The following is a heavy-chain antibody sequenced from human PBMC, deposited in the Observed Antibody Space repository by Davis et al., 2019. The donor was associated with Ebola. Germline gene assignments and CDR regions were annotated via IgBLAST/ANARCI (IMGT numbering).Heavy chain of an antibody. Sequence: PGGSLRPSCAVSGFTFSNYALHWVRQAPGKGLEWVAAISYDGNYIYYADSVRGRFTISREDSENTLFLQMNSLRAEDTALYYCARSFHSGGIRTGFWDYWGQGALVTVSS. CDR3: ARSFHSGGIRTGFWDY. V-gene: IGHV3-30-3*01. J-gene: IGHJ4*02. CDR2: ISYDGNYI. CDR1: GFTFSNYA. D-gene: IGHD2-15*01.